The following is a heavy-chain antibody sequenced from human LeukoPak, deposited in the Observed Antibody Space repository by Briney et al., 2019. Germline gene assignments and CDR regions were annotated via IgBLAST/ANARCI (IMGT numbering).Heavy chain of an antibody. D-gene: IGHD6-19*01. V-gene: IGHV3-30*18. Sequence: PGGSLRLSCAASGFTFSDYGMHWVRQAPGKGLEWVAVMAYDGRTDYYADSVKGRFTISRDNSKNTLYLQMNSLRAEDTAVYYCAKEPRVYSSGWGYDFWGQGTLVTVSS. J-gene: IGHJ4*02. CDR3: AKEPRVYSSGWGYDF. CDR1: GFTFSDYG. CDR2: MAYDGRTD.